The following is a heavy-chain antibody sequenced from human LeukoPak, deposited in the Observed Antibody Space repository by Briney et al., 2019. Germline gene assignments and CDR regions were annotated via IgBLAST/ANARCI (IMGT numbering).Heavy chain of an antibody. CDR3: ARDLGSAYGVPRWFDP. Sequence: SETLSLTCTVSGGSITSYYWSWIRQPAEKGLEWIGRIYSSGSTNYNSSLQSRVTMSVGTSKNQFSLKLSSVTAADTAVYYCARDLGSAYGVPRWFDPWGQGTLVTVFS. CDR1: GGSITSYY. D-gene: IGHD4-17*01. V-gene: IGHV4-4*07. J-gene: IGHJ5*02. CDR2: IYSSGST.